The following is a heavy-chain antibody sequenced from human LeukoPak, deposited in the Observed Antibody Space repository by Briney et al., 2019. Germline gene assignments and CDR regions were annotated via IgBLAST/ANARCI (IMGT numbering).Heavy chain of an antibody. D-gene: IGHD3-16*02. CDR2: MNPNSGNT. CDR3: ARGPLVRLPSSFDP. J-gene: IGHJ5*02. CDR1: GYTFTSYD. Sequence: ASVKVSCKASGYTFTSYDINWVRQATGQGLEWMGWMNPNSGNTGSAQRFQGRVTMTRDTSRSTAYMELSSLTSEDTAVYYCARGPLVRLPSSFDPWGQGTLVSVSS. V-gene: IGHV1-8*01.